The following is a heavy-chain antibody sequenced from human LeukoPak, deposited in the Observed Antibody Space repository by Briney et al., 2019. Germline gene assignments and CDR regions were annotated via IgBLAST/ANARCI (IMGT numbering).Heavy chain of an antibody. D-gene: IGHD4-11*01. CDR3: ARGQGTVTTH. J-gene: IGHJ4*02. Sequence: SETLSLTCAVYGESFRGPYWSRIRQPPGKGLEWIGEINHSGSTNYNPSLKSRVTISVDTSKNQFSLKLSSVTAADTAVYYCARGQGTVTTHWGQGTLVTVSS. CDR1: GESFRGPY. V-gene: IGHV4-34*01. CDR2: INHSGST.